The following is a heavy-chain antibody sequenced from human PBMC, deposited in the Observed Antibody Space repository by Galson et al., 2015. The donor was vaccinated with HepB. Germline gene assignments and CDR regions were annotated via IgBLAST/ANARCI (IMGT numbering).Heavy chain of an antibody. J-gene: IGHJ4*02. CDR2: TYYRSKWYN. D-gene: IGHD5-24*01. V-gene: IGHV6-1*01. CDR1: GDSVSSNSAT. Sequence: CAISGDSVSSNSATWNWIRQSPSRGLEWLGRTYYRSKWYNDYALSVKSRITINPDASKNQFSLQLNSVTPEDTAVYYCARRDGYNYVFDYWGQGTLVTVSS. CDR3: ARRDGYNYVFDY.